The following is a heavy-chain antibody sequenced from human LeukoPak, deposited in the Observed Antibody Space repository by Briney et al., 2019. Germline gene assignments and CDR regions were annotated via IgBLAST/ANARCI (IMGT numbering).Heavy chain of an antibody. CDR3: ASHPTDYYGSGSYRYGMDV. D-gene: IGHD3-10*01. J-gene: IGHJ6*02. CDR2: IIPIFGTA. Sequence: SVKVSCKASGGTFSSYAISWVRQAPGQGLEWMGGIIPIFGTANYAQKFQGRVTITADKSTSTAYMELSSLRSEDTAVYYCASHPTDYYGSGSYRYGMDVWGQGTTVTVSS. V-gene: IGHV1-69*06. CDR1: GGTFSSYA.